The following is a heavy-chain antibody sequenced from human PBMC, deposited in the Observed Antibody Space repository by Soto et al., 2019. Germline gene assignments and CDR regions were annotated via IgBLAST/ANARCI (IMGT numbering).Heavy chain of an antibody. V-gene: IGHV1-8*01. CDR1: GYTFTSYD. J-gene: IGHJ6*02. D-gene: IGHD3-9*01. CDR2: MNPNSGNT. CDR3: ARGSISAQHFDWERGDGMDV. Sequence: QVQLVQSGAEVKKPGASVKVSCKASGYTFTSYDINWVRQATGQGLEWMGWMNPNSGNTGYAQKLQGRVTMTRNTSISTAYMELSSLRSEDTAVYYCARGSISAQHFDWERGDGMDVWGQGTTVTVSS.